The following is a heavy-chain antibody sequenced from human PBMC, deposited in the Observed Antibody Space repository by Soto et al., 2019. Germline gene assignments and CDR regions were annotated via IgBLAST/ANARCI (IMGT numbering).Heavy chain of an antibody. CDR1: GGSISSGGYS. J-gene: IGHJ3*02. Sequence: SETLSLTCAVSGGSISSGGYSWSWIRQPPGKGLEWIGYIYHSGSTYYNPSLKSRVTISVDRSKNQFSLKLSSVTAADTAVYYCARATGRGGGDAFDIWGQGTMVTV. CDR2: IYHSGST. V-gene: IGHV4-30-2*01. D-gene: IGHD3-10*01. CDR3: ARATGRGGGDAFDI.